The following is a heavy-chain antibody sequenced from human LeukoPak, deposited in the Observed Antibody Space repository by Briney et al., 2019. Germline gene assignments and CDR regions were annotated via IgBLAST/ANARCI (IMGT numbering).Heavy chain of an antibody. V-gene: IGHV3-7*01. D-gene: IGHD3-10*01. Sequence: GGSLRLSCAASGLNFSRYWMTWVRQAPGKGLEWVASIKPDGGGKYYVDSVKGRFTISRDNAKNSLYLQMNSLRAEDTAVYYCARPNYYPDYWGQGTLVTVSS. CDR3: ARPNYYPDY. CDR2: IKPDGGGK. J-gene: IGHJ4*02. CDR1: GLNFSRYW.